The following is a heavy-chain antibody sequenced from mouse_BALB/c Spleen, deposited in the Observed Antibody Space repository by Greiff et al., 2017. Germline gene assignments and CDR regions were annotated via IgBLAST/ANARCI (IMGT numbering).Heavy chain of an antibody. CDR3: ARKGAYYGNYYAMDY. CDR2: IFPGTGTT. D-gene: IGHD2-10*01. V-gene: IGHV1S132*01. J-gene: IGHJ4*01. Sequence: VQLQQSGAELVKPGASVKLSCKTSGYTFTSYWIQWVKQRPGQGLGWIGEIFPGTGTTYYNEKFKGKATLTIDTSSSTAYMQLSSLTSEDSAVYVCARKGAYYGNYYAMDYWGQGTSVTVSS. CDR1: GYTFTSYW.